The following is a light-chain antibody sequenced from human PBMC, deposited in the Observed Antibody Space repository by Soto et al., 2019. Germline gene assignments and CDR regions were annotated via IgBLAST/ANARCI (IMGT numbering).Light chain of an antibody. CDR3: QQRTNWSGT. V-gene: IGKV3-11*01. CDR2: DAS. Sequence: EIVLTQSPANLSLSPGERATLYCRASQSVGSYLAWHQQKPGQAPRLLIYDASNRATGIPARFSGSGSGTDFTLTISSLEPEDFAVYYCQQRTNWSGTFGQGTKLEI. CDR1: QSVGSY. J-gene: IGKJ2*01.